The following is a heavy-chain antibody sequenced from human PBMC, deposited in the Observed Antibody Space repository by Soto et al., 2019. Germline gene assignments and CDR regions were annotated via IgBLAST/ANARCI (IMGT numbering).Heavy chain of an antibody. CDR2: IYYSGST. D-gene: IGHD2-15*01. CDR3: ARHPGYCSGGSCLHDFDY. J-gene: IGHJ4*02. Sequence: PSETLSLTCTVSGGSISSYYWSWIRQPPGKGLEWIGSIYYSGSTYYNPSLESRVTISVDTSKNQFSLKLSSVTAADTAVYYCARHPGYCSGGSCLHDFDYWGQGTLVTVSS. V-gene: IGHV4-59*05. CDR1: GGSISSYY.